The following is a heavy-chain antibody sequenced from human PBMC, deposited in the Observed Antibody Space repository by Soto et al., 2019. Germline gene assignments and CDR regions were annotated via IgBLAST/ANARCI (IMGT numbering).Heavy chain of an antibody. J-gene: IGHJ4*02. D-gene: IGHD3-10*01. V-gene: IGHV3-30*18. CDR3: AKDLGFGDRIVSYFDY. CDR1: GFTFSSYG. Sequence: GGSLRLSCAASGFTFSSYGMHWVRQAPGKGLEWVAVISYDGSNKYYADSVKGRFTISRDNSKNTLYLQMNSLRAEDTAVYYCAKDLGFGDRIVSYFDYWGQGTLVTVSS. CDR2: ISYDGSNK.